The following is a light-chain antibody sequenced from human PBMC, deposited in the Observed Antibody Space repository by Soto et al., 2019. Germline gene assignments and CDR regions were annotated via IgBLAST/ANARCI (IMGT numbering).Light chain of an antibody. Sequence: ETVLTQSPGTVSLSPGERATLSCRTSQSVNSNYFAWYQQKPGQAPRLLIYGVFNRATGIPDRFSGSGSGTAFTLTISGLAPEDSAVYYCQHYDGSPRTFGQGTKLEIK. V-gene: IGKV3-20*01. CDR1: QSVNSNY. CDR2: GVF. CDR3: QHYDGSPRT. J-gene: IGKJ2*01.